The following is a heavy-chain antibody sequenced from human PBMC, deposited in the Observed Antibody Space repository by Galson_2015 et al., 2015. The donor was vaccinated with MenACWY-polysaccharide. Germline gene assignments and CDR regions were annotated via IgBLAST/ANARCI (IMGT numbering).Heavy chain of an antibody. CDR3: ANPGLSTGRTSDVDY. V-gene: IGHV3-23*01. J-gene: IGHJ4*02. CDR1: GFTFNSYT. CDR2: ISGSGAST. D-gene: IGHD1-14*01. Sequence: SLRLSCAASGFTFNSYTMSWVRQAPGKGLEWASAISGSGASTYYADSVKGRFTISRDNSKNTLYLQMNSLRADDTAVYYCANPGLSTGRTSDVDYWGQGTLVTVSS.